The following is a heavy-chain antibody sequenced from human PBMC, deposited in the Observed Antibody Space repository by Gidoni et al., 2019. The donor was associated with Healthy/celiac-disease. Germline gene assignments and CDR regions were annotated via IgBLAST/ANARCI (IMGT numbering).Heavy chain of an antibody. D-gene: IGHD3-22*01. CDR1: VYPFPSYG. CDR2: ISAYNGNT. J-gene: IGHJ3*02. V-gene: IGHV1-18*01. Sequence: QVQLVQSGAEVKKPGASVKVSCKASVYPFPSYGISRVRQAPGQGLEWMGWISAYNGNTNYAQKLQGRVTMTTDTSTSTAYMELRSLRSDDTAVYYCARLYYYDSTLEAFDIWGQGTMVTVSS. CDR3: ARLYYYDSTLEAFDI.